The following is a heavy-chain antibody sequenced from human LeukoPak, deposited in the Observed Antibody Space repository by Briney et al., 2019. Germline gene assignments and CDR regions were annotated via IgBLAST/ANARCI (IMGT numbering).Heavy chain of an antibody. CDR1: AGFISRYY. D-gene: IGHD6-13*01. CDR3: ARDSSSSRAAYYYGMDV. Sequence: MSSETLSLTWTVAAGFISRYYWRWIRQPPGRGLEWLGLMYEGGSTNYNPSLKSRLTISVDTPKHQFSLKLSSVTAAHTAVYYCARDSSSSRAAYYYGMDVWGQGTTVTVSS. J-gene: IGHJ6*02. CDR2: MYEGGST. V-gene: IGHV4-59*01.